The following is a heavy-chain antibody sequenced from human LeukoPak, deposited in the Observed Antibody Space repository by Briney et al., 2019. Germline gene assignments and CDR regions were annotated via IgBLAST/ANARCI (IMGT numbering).Heavy chain of an antibody. J-gene: IGHJ4*02. CDR1: GGSISSGSYY. Sequence: SETLSLTCTVSGGSISSGSYYWSWIRQPPGKGLEWIGYIYYSGSTNYNPSLKSRVTISVDTSKNQFSLRLSSVTAADTAVYYCARDGGGKKGFFDYWGQGTLVTVSS. D-gene: IGHD2-15*01. CDR3: ARDGGGKKGFFDY. V-gene: IGHV4-61*01. CDR2: IYYSGST.